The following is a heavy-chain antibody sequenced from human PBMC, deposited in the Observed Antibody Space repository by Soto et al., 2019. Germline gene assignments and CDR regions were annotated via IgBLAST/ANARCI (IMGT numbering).Heavy chain of an antibody. J-gene: IGHJ6*02. CDR1: GGSISSGGYY. D-gene: IGHD2-21*02. V-gene: IGHV4-31*03. CDR3: ARVCGGDCHYGMDV. Sequence: QVQLQESGPGLVKPSQTLSLTCTVSGGSISSGGYYWTWIRQHPGKGLEWIGYIYYSGSTYYNPSLKGRVTMSVDTSKIQFSLQLSSVTAAVTAVYYCARVCGGDCHYGMDVWGQGTTVTVSS. CDR2: IYYSGST.